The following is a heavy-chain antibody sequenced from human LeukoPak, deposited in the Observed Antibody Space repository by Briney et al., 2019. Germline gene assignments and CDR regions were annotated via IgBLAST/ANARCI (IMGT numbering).Heavy chain of an antibody. D-gene: IGHD2-2*01. J-gene: IGHJ6*02. CDR3: TTDGCSSTSCYGGWGYYYGMDA. Sequence: GGSLRLSCAASGFTFSNAWMSWVRQAPGKGLEWVGRIKSKTDGGTTDYAAPVKGRFTISRDDSKNTLYLQMNSLKTEDTAVYYCTTDGCSSTSCYGGWGYYYGMDAWGQGTTVTVSS. V-gene: IGHV3-15*01. CDR1: GFTFSNAW. CDR2: IKSKTDGGTT.